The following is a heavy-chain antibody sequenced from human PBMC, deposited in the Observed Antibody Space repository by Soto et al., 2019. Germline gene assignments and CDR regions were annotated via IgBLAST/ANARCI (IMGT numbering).Heavy chain of an antibody. V-gene: IGHV3-21*01. Sequence: GGSLRLSCAASGFTFSTYRMNWVRQAPGKGLEWVSSITSSSSYIYYADSVKGRFTISRDSAKNSLYLQMNSLRAEDTAVYYCARETSGYPLDYWGQGTLVTVSS. CDR1: GFTFSTYR. CDR3: ARETSGYPLDY. D-gene: IGHD5-12*01. CDR2: ITSSSSYI. J-gene: IGHJ4*02.